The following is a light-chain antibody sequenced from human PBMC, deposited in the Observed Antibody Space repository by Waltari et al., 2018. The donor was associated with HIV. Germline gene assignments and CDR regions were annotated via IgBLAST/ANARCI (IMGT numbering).Light chain of an antibody. Sequence: QSVLTQPPSVSGAPGQPVPTSFPGSRPNIGARAPFDVTWYQQLPGTAPKLLIYGNNNRPSGVPDRFSGSKSGASASLAITGLQAEDEADYYCQSYDTRLSGSVFGGGTKLTVL. CDR2: GNN. CDR3: QSYDTRLSGSV. CDR1: RPNIGARAPFD. V-gene: IGLV1-40*01. J-gene: IGLJ3*02.